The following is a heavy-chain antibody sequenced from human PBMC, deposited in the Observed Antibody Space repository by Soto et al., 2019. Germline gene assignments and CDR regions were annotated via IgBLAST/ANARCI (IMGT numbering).Heavy chain of an antibody. J-gene: IGHJ4*02. CDR2: ISAYNGNT. D-gene: IGHD3-10*01. V-gene: IGHV1-18*01. CDR1: GYTFTTYG. Sequence: GPSLKVYCKASGYTFTTYGISWGRQAPGHGLDWMGWISAYNGNTNYAQTLQGRVTMTTDASTSTAYMELRSLRSDDTAGYCWARFDTSRSYPYDYCGQ. CDR3: ARFDTSRSYPYDY.